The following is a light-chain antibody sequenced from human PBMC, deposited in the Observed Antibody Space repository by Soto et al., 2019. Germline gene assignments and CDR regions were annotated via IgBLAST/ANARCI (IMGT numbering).Light chain of an antibody. Sequence: DIAVTQSPSTLSASVGDIVTITCRASESVSIWMAWYQQKPGKAPKLLIYDASNLESGVPSRFSGTGSGSEFTLTISGLQPDDFESYYCQHYYNFSPVTVGGGTRVEIK. CDR3: QHYYNFSPVT. CDR2: DAS. J-gene: IGKJ4*01. V-gene: IGKV1-5*01. CDR1: ESVSIW.